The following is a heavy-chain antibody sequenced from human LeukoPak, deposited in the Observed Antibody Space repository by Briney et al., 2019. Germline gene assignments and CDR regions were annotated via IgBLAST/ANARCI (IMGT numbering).Heavy chain of an antibody. CDR3: ASAPGLVGYYDSSGYYYSGDFDY. CDR1: GYTFKRYD. J-gene: IGHJ4*02. D-gene: IGHD3-22*01. V-gene: IGHV1-8*01. CDR2: MNPNSGNT. Sequence: ASXKVSCKASGYTFKRYDMNLVRQATGQGLEWMGWMNPNSGNTGYAHKSPGRLTMTTNTSIITAYMELSSLRSEDTAVYYCASAPGLVGYYDSSGYYYSGDFDYWGQGTLVTVSS.